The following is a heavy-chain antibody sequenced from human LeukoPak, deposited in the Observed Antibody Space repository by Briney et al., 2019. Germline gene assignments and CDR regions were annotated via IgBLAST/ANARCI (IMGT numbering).Heavy chain of an antibody. J-gene: IGHJ3*02. CDR3: ARDARGAAAADDPLDI. CDR1: GYTLTELS. V-gene: IGHV1-24*01. CDR2: FDPEDGET. D-gene: IGHD6-13*01. Sequence: ASVTVSCKVSGYTLTELSMHWVRQAPGKGLEWMGGFDPEDGETIYAQKFQGRVTMTEDTSTDTAYMELSSLRSEDTAVYYCARDARGAAAADDPLDIWGQGTTVTVSS.